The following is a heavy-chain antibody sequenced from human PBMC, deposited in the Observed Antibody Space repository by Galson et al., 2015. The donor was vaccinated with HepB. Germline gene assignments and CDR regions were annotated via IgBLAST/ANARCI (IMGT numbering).Heavy chain of an antibody. D-gene: IGHD3-22*01. CDR3: ARVKYYETSEVLDY. CDR1: GFTFSDYG. J-gene: IGHJ4*02. Sequence: SLRLSCAASGFTFSDYGMHWVRQAPGKGLEWVAVIWYDGRKYFYADSVRGRFTISRDNFKNTLHLQMNSLRDEDTAIYYRARVKYYETSEVLDYWGQGTLVSVSS. CDR2: IWYDGRKY. V-gene: IGHV3-33*01.